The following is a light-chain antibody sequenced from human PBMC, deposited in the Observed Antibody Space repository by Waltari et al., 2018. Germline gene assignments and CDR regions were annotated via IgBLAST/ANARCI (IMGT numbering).Light chain of an antibody. V-gene: IGKV3-20*01. CDR1: QSVSKY. Sequence: EIVLTQSPCTLSLSPGERATLSCRASQSVSKYLAWYQQKPGQAPRLLIYHASTRAAGIPDRFSGSGYGTDFSLTISRLEAEDFAVYYCQHYVSLPATFGQGTKVEIK. J-gene: IGKJ1*01. CDR2: HAS. CDR3: QHYVSLPAT.